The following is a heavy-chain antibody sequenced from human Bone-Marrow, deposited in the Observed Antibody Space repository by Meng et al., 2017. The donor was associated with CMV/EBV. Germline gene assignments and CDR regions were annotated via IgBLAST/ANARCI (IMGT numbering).Heavy chain of an antibody. Sequence: GSLRLSCTVSGGSISSYYWSWIRQPPGKGLEWIGEINHSGSTNYNPSLKSRVTISVDTSKNQFSLKLSSVTAADTAVYYCARVTLDCSSTSCYQIDYWGQGTLVTVSS. J-gene: IGHJ4*02. CDR2: INHSGST. CDR3: ARVTLDCSSTSCYQIDY. CDR1: GGSISSYY. D-gene: IGHD2-2*01. V-gene: IGHV4-34*01.